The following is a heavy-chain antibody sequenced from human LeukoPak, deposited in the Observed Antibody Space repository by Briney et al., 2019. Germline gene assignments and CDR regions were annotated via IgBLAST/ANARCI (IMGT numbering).Heavy chain of an antibody. CDR1: GFTFSSYG. V-gene: IGHV3-33*01. D-gene: IGHD3-3*01. J-gene: IGHJ5*02. CDR3: AREGYDFWSGYYSPPFDP. Sequence: PGGSLRLSCAASGFTFSSYGMHCVRQAPGKGLEWVAVIWYEGSTKNYADSVKGRFTISRDNSKNTLYLQMNSLRAEDTAVYYCAREGYDFWSGYYSPPFDPWGQGTLVTVSS. CDR2: IWYEGSTK.